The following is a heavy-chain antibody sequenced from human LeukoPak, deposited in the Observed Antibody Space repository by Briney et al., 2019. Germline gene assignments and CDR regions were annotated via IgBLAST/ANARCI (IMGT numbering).Heavy chain of an antibody. J-gene: IGHJ6*02. CDR3: ARGGYSYGYYYGMDV. Sequence: ASVKVSCTASGYTFTSYDINWVRPATGQGLEWMGWMNPNSGNTGYAQKFQGRVTMTRNTSISTAYMELSSLRSEDTAVYYCARGGYSYGYYYGMDVWGQGTTVTVSS. D-gene: IGHD5-18*01. CDR1: GYTFTSYD. CDR2: MNPNSGNT. V-gene: IGHV1-8*01.